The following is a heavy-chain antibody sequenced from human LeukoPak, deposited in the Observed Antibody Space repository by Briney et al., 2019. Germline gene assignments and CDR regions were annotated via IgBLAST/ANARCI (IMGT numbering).Heavy chain of an antibody. V-gene: IGHV3-21*05. J-gene: IGHJ4*02. CDR2: ISNSGSDI. Sequence: GGSLRLSCAASGFPFSSFSMNGVRQAPGKGLEWISYISNSGSDISYADSVKGRFTISRDNAKHSLYLQMNSLRAEDTAVYYCARNRYWGQGTLVTVSS. CDR3: ARNRY. CDR1: GFPFSSFS.